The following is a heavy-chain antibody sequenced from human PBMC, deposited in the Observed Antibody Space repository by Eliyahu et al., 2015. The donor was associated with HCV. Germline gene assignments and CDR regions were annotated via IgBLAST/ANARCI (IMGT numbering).Heavy chain of an antibody. Sequence: EVQVVESGGGLVQPGGSLRLXCAAXGXXXSSYEMNWVRQAPGKGLGGVSYISSGGTTIYYADSVRGRFTISRDNAKNSLYLQMNSLRAEDTAVYYCAREKTGYSSAWEGFDPWGQGTLVTVSS. V-gene: IGHV3-48*03. CDR1: GXXXSSYE. J-gene: IGHJ5*02. CDR2: ISSGGTTI. CDR3: AREKTGYSSAWEGFDP. D-gene: IGHD6-19*01.